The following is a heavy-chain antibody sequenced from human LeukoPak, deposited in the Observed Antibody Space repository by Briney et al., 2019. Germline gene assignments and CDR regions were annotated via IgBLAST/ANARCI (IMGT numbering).Heavy chain of an antibody. CDR3: AKLGTYYDLDY. CDR1: GFTFGSYW. Sequence: GGSLRLSCAASGFTFGSYWMSWVRQAPGKGLDWVANINQDGSEEYYVDSVKGQFTISRDNAKNSLFLQMNSLRAEDTAVDYCAKLGTYYDLDYWGQGTLVTVSS. CDR2: INQDGSEE. D-gene: IGHD5-12*01. J-gene: IGHJ4*02. V-gene: IGHV3-7*05.